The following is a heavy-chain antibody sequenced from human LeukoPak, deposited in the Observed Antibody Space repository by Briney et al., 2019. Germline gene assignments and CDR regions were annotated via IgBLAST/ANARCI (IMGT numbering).Heavy chain of an antibody. CDR1: GFTFSSYS. V-gene: IGHV3-48*04. CDR3: AKAHGSGYLRVVGLDI. Sequence: QPGGSLRLSCAASGFTFSSYSMDWVRQAPGKGLEWVSYISSSSSTIYYADSVRGRFTVSRDNAKNSLYLQMNSLRAEDTALYYCAKAHGSGYLRVVGLDIWGQGTMVTVSS. D-gene: IGHD3-3*01. J-gene: IGHJ3*02. CDR2: ISSSSSTI.